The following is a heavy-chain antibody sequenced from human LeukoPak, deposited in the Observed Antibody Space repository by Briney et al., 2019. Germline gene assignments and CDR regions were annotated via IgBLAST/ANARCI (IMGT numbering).Heavy chain of an antibody. D-gene: IGHD4-23*01. Sequence: PGGSLRLSCAASGFTFSTYAMSWVRQAPGKGLEWVSSISGSGGNTYYADSVKGRFTISRDNGKNSLYLQMNSLRDEDTAVYYCARVGYSGSSGGDYWGQGTLVTVSS. CDR2: ISGSGGNT. J-gene: IGHJ4*02. CDR3: ARVGYSGSSGGDY. CDR1: GFTFSTYA. V-gene: IGHV3-23*01.